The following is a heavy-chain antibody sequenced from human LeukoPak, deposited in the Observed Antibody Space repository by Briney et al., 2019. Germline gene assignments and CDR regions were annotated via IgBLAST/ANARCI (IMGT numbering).Heavy chain of an antibody. D-gene: IGHD3-22*01. CDR3: ARQVGDYYDSSGYSLD. J-gene: IGHJ4*02. Sequence: GESLKISCKGSGYSFTSYWIGWLRQMPGKGLEWMGIIYPGDSDTRYSPSFQGQVTISADKSISTAYLQWSSLKASDTAMYYCARQVGDYYDSSGYSLDWGQGTLVTVSS. CDR2: IYPGDSDT. V-gene: IGHV5-51*01. CDR1: GYSFTSYW.